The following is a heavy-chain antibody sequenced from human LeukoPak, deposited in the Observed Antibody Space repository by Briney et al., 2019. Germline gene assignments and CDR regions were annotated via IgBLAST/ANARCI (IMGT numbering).Heavy chain of an antibody. D-gene: IGHD2-21*02. CDR2: IHGDGST. CDR1: GFTVSSRY. CDR3: ARGESSDCTCIDY. V-gene: IGHV3-53*01. J-gene: IGHJ4*02. Sequence: PGGSLRLSCAASGFTVSSRYMSWVRQAPGKGLEWVSDIHGDGSTYYVDSVKGRFTISSDNSKNTLYLQMNSLRSEDRAVYYCARGESSDCTCIDYWGQGTLVSVSS.